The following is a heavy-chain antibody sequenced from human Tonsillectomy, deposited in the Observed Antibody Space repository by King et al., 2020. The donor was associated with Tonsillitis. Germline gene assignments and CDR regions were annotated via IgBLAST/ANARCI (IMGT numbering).Heavy chain of an antibody. V-gene: IGHV3-66*01. CDR1: GFTLSNNH. Sequence: VQLVESGGGLVQPGGSLRLSCAGSGFTLSNNHMSWVRQAPGKGLEWVSVIYSGGSTYYANSVKGRFTISRDNSKNTLYLQMNSLRAEDSAVYYCVRDFRMGRGLIAPYYAIDVWGLGTTVTVSS. J-gene: IGHJ6*02. CDR2: IYSGGST. CDR3: VRDFRMGRGLIAPYYAIDV. D-gene: IGHD3-10*01.